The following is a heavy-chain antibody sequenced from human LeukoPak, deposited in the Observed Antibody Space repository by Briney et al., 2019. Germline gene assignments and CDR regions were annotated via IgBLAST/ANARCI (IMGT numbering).Heavy chain of an antibody. CDR2: IYYSGST. CDR1: GGSISSGDYY. CDR3: ATELRNLRYVDY. V-gene: IGHV4-30-4*01. Sequence: PSETLSLTCTVSGGSISSGDYYWSWIRQPPGKGLEWIGYIYYSGSTYYNPSLKSRVTISVDTSKNQSSLKLSSVTAADTAVYYCATELRNLRYVDYWGQGTLVTVSS. D-gene: IGHD1-14*01. J-gene: IGHJ4*02.